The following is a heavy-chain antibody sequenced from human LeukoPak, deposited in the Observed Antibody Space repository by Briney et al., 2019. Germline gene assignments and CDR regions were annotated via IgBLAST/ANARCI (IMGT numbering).Heavy chain of an antibody. V-gene: IGHV5-51*01. Sequence: GESLQISCKGSAYRFTRYWIGWVRPMPGKGLEWMGIIYPDDSDTRYSPSFQGQVTISADKSISTAYLQWSSLKASDTAMYYCARLDGDYTVNDAFDIWGQGTMVTVSS. J-gene: IGHJ3*02. D-gene: IGHD4-17*01. CDR2: IYPDDSDT. CDR1: AYRFTRYW. CDR3: ARLDGDYTVNDAFDI.